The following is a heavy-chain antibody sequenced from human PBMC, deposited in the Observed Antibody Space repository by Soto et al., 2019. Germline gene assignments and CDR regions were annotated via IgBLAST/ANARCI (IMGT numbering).Heavy chain of an antibody. CDR2: ITSSGSYT. Sequence: QVQLVESGGGLVKPGGSLRRSCAASGLTFSDYYMSWIRQAPGKGLEWVSYITSSGSYTQYADTVQGRFTISRDNAKNSLYLQMNRLRAEDTAVYYCARELYGIDVWGQGTTVTVSS. V-gene: IGHV3-11*05. J-gene: IGHJ6*02. CDR3: ARELYGIDV. CDR1: GLTFSDYY.